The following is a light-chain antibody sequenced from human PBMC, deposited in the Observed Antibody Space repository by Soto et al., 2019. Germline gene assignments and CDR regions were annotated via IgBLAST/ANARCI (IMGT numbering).Light chain of an antibody. V-gene: IGKV3-20*01. J-gene: IGKJ2*01. CDR2: GAS. Sequence: EIVLTQSPGTLSLSPGERATLSCRASQSVSSFLAWYQQKPGQAPRLLIYGASSRATGIPDRFSGSESGTDFTLTISRLEPEDSAVYYCQQYGSSPPYTFGQGTKLEIK. CDR1: QSVSSF. CDR3: QQYGSSPPYT.